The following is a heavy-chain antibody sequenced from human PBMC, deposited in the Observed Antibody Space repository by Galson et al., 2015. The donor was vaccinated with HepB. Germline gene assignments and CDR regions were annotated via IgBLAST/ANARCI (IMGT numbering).Heavy chain of an antibody. CDR2: ISSSSSYI. Sequence: SLRLSCAASGFTFSSYSMNWVRQAPGKGLEWVSSISSSSSYIYYADSVKGRFTISRDNAKNSLYLQMNSLRAEDTAVYYCARDGGYDYPPYYYYYGMDVWGQGTTVTVSS. V-gene: IGHV3-21*01. CDR1: GFTFSSYS. J-gene: IGHJ6*02. CDR3: ARDGGYDYPPYYYYYGMDV. D-gene: IGHD5-12*01.